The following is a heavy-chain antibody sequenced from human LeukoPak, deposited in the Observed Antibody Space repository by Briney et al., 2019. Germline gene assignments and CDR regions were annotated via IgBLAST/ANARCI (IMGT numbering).Heavy chain of an antibody. CDR2: IFYPGST. CDR1: GDSISSSTYY. J-gene: IGHJ4*02. V-gene: IGHV4-39*01. D-gene: IGHD4-23*01. Sequence: SETLSLTCTVSGDSISSSTYYWGWIRQPPGKGPEWIGTIFYPGSTYYTPSLKSRVTISVDTSKNQFSMKLRSITAADTAVYYCAKQGTYGGIDHWGQGTLATVSS. CDR3: AKQGTYGGIDH.